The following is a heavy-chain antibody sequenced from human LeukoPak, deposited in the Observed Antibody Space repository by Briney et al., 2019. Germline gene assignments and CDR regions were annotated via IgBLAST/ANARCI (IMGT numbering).Heavy chain of an antibody. Sequence: GGSLRLSCAASGFTFSSYAMSWVRQAPGKGLEWVSAISGSGGSTYYADSVKGRFTISRDNSKNTLYLQMNSLRAEDTAVYYCAKKQYYDILTGYSNLYYFDYWGQGTLVTVSS. J-gene: IGHJ4*02. CDR1: GFTFSSYA. D-gene: IGHD3-9*01. CDR3: AKKQYYDILTGYSNLYYFDY. V-gene: IGHV3-23*01. CDR2: ISGSGGST.